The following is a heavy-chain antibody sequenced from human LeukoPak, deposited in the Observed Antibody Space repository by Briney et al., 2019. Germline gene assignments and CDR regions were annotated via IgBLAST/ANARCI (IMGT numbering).Heavy chain of an antibody. V-gene: IGHV3-30*04. J-gene: IGHJ4*02. CDR1: GFTFSSYA. CDR2: ISYDGSNK. D-gene: IGHD5-18*01. CDR3: ARDYRSYGLTFDY. Sequence: PGGSLRLSCAASGFTFSSYAMHWVRQAPGKGLEWVAVISYDGSNKYYADSVKGRFTISRDNSKNTLYLQMNSLRAEDTAVYYCARDYRSYGLTFDYWGQGTLVTVSS.